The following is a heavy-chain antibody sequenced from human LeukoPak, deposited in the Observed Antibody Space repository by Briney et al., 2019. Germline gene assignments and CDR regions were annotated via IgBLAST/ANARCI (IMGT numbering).Heavy chain of an antibody. CDR3: ARLVIAAAGTINY. J-gene: IGHJ4*02. Sequence: SGGSLRLSCAASGFTFSSYSMNWVRQAPGKGLEWVSYISSSSSTIYYADSVKGRFTISRDNAKNSLYLQMNSLRAEDTAVYYCARLVIAAAGTINYWGQGTLVTVSS. CDR1: GFTFSSYS. CDR2: ISSSSSTI. D-gene: IGHD6-13*01. V-gene: IGHV3-48*01.